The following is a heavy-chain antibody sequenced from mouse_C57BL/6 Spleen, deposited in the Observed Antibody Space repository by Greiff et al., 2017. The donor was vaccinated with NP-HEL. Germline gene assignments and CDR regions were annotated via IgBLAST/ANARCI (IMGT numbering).Heavy chain of an antibody. CDR3: ASIYYYGSSYGNYAMDY. V-gene: IGHV3-6*01. Sequence: VQLKESGPGLVKPSQSLSLTCSVTGYSITSGYYWNWIRQFPGNKLEWMGYISYDGSNNYNPSLKNRISITRDTSKNQFFLKLNSVTTEDTATYYCASIYYYGSSYGNYAMDYWGQGTSVTVSS. CDR2: ISYDGSN. J-gene: IGHJ4*01. D-gene: IGHD1-1*01. CDR1: GYSITSGYY.